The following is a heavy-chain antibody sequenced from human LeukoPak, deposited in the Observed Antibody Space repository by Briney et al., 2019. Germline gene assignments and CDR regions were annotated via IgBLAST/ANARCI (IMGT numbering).Heavy chain of an antibody. CDR1: GGSISSGGYY. V-gene: IGHV4-31*03. CDR2: IYYSGST. J-gene: IGHJ6*02. CDR3: ARDGSTSSYGMDV. Sequence: PSETLSLTCTVSGGSISSGGYYWSWIRQHPGKVLEWIGYIYYSGSTYYNPSLKSRVTISVDTSKNQFSLKLSSVTAADTAVYYCARDGSTSSYGMDVWGQGTTVTVSS. D-gene: IGHD2-2*01.